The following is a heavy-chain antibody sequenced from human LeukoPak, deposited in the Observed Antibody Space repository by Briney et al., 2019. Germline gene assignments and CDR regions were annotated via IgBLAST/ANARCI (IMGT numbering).Heavy chain of an antibody. D-gene: IGHD3-10*01. CDR3: ARHSGSGSESRPFDP. J-gene: IGHJ5*02. V-gene: IGHV4-39*01. CDR1: GGSVTSGGFY. CDR2: IYYTGST. Sequence: PSETLSLTCSVSGGSVTSGGFYWGWLRQPPGKGPEWIATIYYTGSTYYNPPLKSRVTISIDTSKNQFSLRMTSVTATDTAVYHCARHSGSGSESRPFDPWGQGTLVTVSS.